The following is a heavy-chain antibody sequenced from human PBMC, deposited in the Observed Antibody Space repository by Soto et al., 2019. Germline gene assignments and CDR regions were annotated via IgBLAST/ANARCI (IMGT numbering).Heavy chain of an antibody. D-gene: IGHD3-10*01. CDR3: AGGGVRGVITRTRDYYGMDV. CDR1: GYRFTNYL. J-gene: IGHJ6*02. CDR2: IYPGDSDT. Sequence: GEALDISLEGSGYRFTNYLNRWVRPMPGKGLEWMGIIYPGDSDTGYSPSFQSHVTISADKSISTAYLQWSSLKASDTAMYYFAGGGVRGVITRTRDYYGMDVWGQGTTVTVSS. V-gene: IGHV5-51*01.